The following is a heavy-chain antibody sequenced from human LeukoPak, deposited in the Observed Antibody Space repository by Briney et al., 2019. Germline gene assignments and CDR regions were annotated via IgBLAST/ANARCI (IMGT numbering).Heavy chain of an antibody. J-gene: IGHJ6*02. Sequence: GGSLRLSCAASGFTVSSNYMSWVRQAPGKGLEWVSIIYSGDSTYYADSVKGRFTISRDNPKNTLWLQMNSLRAEDTAVYYCARSGFGVLYYYGMDVWGQGTTVTVSS. CDR1: GFTVSSNY. CDR3: ARSGFGVLYYYGMDV. D-gene: IGHD3-10*01. V-gene: IGHV3-66*01. CDR2: IYSGDST.